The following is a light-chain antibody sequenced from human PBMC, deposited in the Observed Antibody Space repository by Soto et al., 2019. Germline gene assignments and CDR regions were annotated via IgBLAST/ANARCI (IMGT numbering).Light chain of an antibody. CDR2: GAS. V-gene: IGKV3-15*01. CDR1: ESLSSN. CDR3: QHYSDWPPT. Sequence: EVVMTHSPATLSVSPGGRATLSCRASESLSSNLAWYQQKPGQAPRLLIHGASTRGTGIPARFSGSGSGTDLTLTISSLQSEDFAVYYCQHYSDWPPTVGRGTKVDIK. J-gene: IGKJ1*01.